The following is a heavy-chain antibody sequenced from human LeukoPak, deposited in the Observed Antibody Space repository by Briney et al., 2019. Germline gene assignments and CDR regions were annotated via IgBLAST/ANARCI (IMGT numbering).Heavy chain of an antibody. D-gene: IGHD6-19*01. V-gene: IGHV3-74*01. J-gene: IGHJ5*02. CDR2: INSDGSST. CDR1: GFTFSSYW. CDR3: ARDQQWLSRGGWFDP. Sequence: PGGSLRLSCAASGFTFSSYWMHWVRHAPGKGLVWVSRINSDGSSTSYADSVKGRFTISRDNAKNSLYLQMNSLRAEDTAVYYCARDQQWLSRGGWFDPWGQGTLVTVSS.